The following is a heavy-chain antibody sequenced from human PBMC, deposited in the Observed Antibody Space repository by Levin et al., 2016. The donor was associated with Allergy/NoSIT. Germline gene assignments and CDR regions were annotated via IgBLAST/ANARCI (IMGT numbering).Heavy chain of an antibody. CDR2: INPSGGST. V-gene: IGHV1-46*01. Sequence: WVRQAPGQGLEWMGIINPSGGSTSYAQKFQGRVTMTRDTSTSTVYMELSSLRSEDTAVYYCARRMSESILEWLTGNDGMDVWGQGTTVTVSS. D-gene: IGHD3-3*01. CDR3: ARRMSESILEWLTGNDGMDV. J-gene: IGHJ6*02.